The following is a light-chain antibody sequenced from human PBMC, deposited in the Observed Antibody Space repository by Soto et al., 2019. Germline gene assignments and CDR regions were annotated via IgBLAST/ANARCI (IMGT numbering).Light chain of an antibody. CDR2: DAS. CDR1: QSVSSY. CDR3: QQRET. J-gene: IGKJ2*01. Sequence: EIVLTQSPATLSLSPGERATLSCRASQSVSSYFAWYQQNPGQPPRLLIYDASNRATGIPARFSGSGSGTDFTLTISSLEPEDFAVYYCQQRETFGQVTKLEIK. V-gene: IGKV3-11*01.